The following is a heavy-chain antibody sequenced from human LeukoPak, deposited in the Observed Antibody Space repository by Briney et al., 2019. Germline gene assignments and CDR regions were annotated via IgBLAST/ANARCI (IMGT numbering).Heavy chain of an antibody. V-gene: IGHV3-7*01. CDR3: ARDRGECTNGVCYYYDFDY. CDR1: GFTFSSYW. D-gene: IGHD2-8*01. Sequence: PRGSLRLSCAASGFTFSSYWMTWVRQAPGKGLEWVTNIKQDGSEKYYVDSVKGRFTISRDNAKNSLSLHMNSLRAEDTAVYYCARDRGECTNGVCYYYDFDYWGQGTLVTVSS. J-gene: IGHJ4*02. CDR2: IKQDGSEK.